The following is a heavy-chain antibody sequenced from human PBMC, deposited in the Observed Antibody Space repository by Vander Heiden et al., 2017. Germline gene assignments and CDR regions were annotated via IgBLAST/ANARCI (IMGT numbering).Heavy chain of an antibody. J-gene: IGHJ4*02. V-gene: IGHV3-33*01. CDR3: ARDLVWSGYYTEYFDY. D-gene: IGHD3-3*01. CDR1: GFTLTSYG. Sequence: QVQLVESGGGVVQPGRSLRRSCAASGFTLTSYGMHWVRQAPGKGLEWVAVIWYDGSNKYYADSVKGRFTISRDNSKNTLYLQMNSLRAEDTAVYYCARDLVWSGYYTEYFDYWGQGTLVTVSS. CDR2: IWYDGSNK.